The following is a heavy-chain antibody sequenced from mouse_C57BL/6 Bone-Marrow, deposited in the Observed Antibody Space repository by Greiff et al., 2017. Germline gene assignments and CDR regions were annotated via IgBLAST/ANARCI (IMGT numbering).Heavy chain of an antibody. V-gene: IGHV5-16*01. CDR3: ARVDSYYGYWYFDV. Sequence: EVKLMESEGGLVQPGSSMKLSCTASGFTFSDYYMAWVRQVPEKGLEWVANINYDGSSTYYLDSLKSRFIISRDNAKNILYLQMSSLKSEDTATYYCARVDSYYGYWYFDVWGTGTTVTVSS. CDR2: INYDGSST. CDR1: GFTFSDYY. J-gene: IGHJ1*03. D-gene: IGHD1-1*01.